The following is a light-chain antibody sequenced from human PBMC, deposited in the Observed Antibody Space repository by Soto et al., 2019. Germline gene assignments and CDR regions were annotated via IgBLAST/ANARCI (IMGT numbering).Light chain of an antibody. J-gene: IGLJ1*01. CDR2: QDS. V-gene: IGLV3-1*01. Sequence: YELTQPPSVSVSPGQTASITCSGDKLGDKYACWYQQKPGQSPVLVIYQDSKRPSGIPERFSGSNSGNTATLTISGTQAMDEADYYCQAWDSSNYVFGTGTKLTVL. CDR3: QAWDSSNYV. CDR1: KLGDKY.